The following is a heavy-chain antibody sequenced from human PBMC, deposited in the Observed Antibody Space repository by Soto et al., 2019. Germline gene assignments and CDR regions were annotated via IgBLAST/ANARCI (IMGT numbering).Heavy chain of an antibody. J-gene: IGHJ4*02. Sequence: SETLSLTCTVSGGSISSYYWSWIRQPPGKGLEWIGYIYYSGSTNYNPSLKSRVTISVDTSKNQFSLKLSSVTAADTAVYYCAKKGYSSGQIDYWGQGTLVTVSS. D-gene: IGHD6-19*01. CDR1: GGSISSYY. CDR3: AKKGYSSGQIDY. V-gene: IGHV4-59*08. CDR2: IYYSGST.